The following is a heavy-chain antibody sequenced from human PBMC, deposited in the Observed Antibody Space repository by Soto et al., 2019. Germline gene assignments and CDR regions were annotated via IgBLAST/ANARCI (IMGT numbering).Heavy chain of an antibody. J-gene: IGHJ5*02. Sequence: QAQLVQSGPEVKKPGSSVKVSCKASGGSFRTFVVDWVRQAPGQGPEWMGGIIPFFGTTNYAQKFHGRVTITADESTSTAFMDLRSLTAEDTAVYYCAGPRGDYGQNNYFDPWGQGTLVTVSS. CDR1: GGSFRTFV. CDR2: IIPFFGTT. CDR3: AGPRGDYGQNNYFDP. D-gene: IGHD4-17*01. V-gene: IGHV1-69*01.